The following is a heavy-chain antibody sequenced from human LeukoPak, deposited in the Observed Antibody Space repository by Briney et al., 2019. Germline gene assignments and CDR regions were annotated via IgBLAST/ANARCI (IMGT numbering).Heavy chain of an antibody. CDR1: GGTFSSYA. J-gene: IGHJ3*02. CDR3: AREERPRAFDI. Sequence: ASVKVSCKASGGTFSSYAISWVRQAPGQGLEWMGGITPIFGTANYAQKFQGRVTITTDESTSTAYMELSSLRSDDTAVYYCAREERPRAFDIWGQGTMVTVSS. V-gene: IGHV1-69*05. CDR2: ITPIFGTA. D-gene: IGHD1-26*01.